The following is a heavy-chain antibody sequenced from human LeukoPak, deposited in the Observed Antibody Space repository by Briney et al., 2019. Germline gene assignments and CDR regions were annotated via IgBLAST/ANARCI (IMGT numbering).Heavy chain of an antibody. D-gene: IGHD3-3*01. CDR3: TTDQYYDFWSGYYDY. CDR2: IKSKTDGGTT. J-gene: IGHJ4*02. Sequence: GGSLRLSCAASGSTFSNAWMSWVRQAPGKGLEWVGRIKSKTDGGTTDYAAPVKGRFTISRDDSKNTLYLQMNSLKTEDTAVYYCTTDQYYDFWSGYYDYWGQGTLVTVSS. V-gene: IGHV3-15*01. CDR1: GSTFSNAW.